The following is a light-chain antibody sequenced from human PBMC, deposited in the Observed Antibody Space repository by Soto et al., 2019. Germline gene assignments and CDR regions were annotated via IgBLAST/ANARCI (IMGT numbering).Light chain of an antibody. CDR2: WAS. CDR1: QSVLFSINQKNY. J-gene: IGKJ1*01. CDR3: QQYYTTPPT. Sequence: DIVLTQSPDSVAVSLGERATINCKSSQSVLFSINQKNYLAWYHQKPGQPPKLLIYWASIWESGVPTRFSGSGSGTNFTLTISSLQAEDAAVYYCQQYYTTPPTFGLGTKVEVK. V-gene: IGKV4-1*01.